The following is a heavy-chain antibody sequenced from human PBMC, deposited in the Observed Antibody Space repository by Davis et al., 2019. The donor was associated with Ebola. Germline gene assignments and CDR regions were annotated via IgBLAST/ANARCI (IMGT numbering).Heavy chain of an antibody. D-gene: IGHD3-10*01. V-gene: IGHV3-21*01. J-gene: IGHJ4*02. CDR2: ISSSSSYI. CDR3: ARVTMVRGVTEFDY. CDR1: GFTFSSYS. Sequence: GGSLRLSCAASGFTFSSYSMNWVRQAPGKGLEWVSSISSSSSYIYYADSVKGRFTISRDNAKNSLYPQMNSLRAEDTAVYYCARVTMVRGVTEFDYWGQGTLVTVSS.